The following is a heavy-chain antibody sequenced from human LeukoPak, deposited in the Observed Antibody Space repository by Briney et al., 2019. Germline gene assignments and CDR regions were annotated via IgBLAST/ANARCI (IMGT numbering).Heavy chain of an antibody. V-gene: IGHV4-31*03. D-gene: IGHD4-17*01. CDR3: ARALRLNGDFGYRVPFYHH. Sequence: SETLSLTCTVPGDSISSGGYYWNWIRQHPGKGLEWIGYIYYSGSTYYNPSLKSRVTISVDTSKNQFSLKLSSVTAADTAVYYCARALRLNGDFGYRVPFYHHWGQGTLVTVSS. J-gene: IGHJ1*01. CDR1: GDSISSGGYY. CDR2: IYYSGST.